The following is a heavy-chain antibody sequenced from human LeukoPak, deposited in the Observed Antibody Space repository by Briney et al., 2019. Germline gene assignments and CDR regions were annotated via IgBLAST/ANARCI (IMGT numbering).Heavy chain of an antibody. J-gene: IGHJ5*02. V-gene: IGHV4-34*01. CDR2: INHSGST. CDR1: GGSFSGYY. D-gene: IGHD2-15*01. Sequence: PSETLSLTCAVYGGSFSGYYWSWIRQPPGKGLEWIGEINHSGSTNYNPSLKSRVTISVDTSKNQFSLKLSSVTAADTAVYYCARGPGIVVVVAATGGNWFDPWGQGTLVTVSS. CDR3: ARGPGIVVVVAATGGNWFDP.